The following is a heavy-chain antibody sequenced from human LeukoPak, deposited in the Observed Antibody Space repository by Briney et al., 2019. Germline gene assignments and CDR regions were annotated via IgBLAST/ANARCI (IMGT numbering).Heavy chain of an antibody. D-gene: IGHD3-22*01. CDR3: ARVRYYYDSSGYYLTGPDDY. CDR2: ISGSGGST. Sequence: GSLRLSCAASGFTFSSYAMSWVRQAPGKGLEWVSAISGSGGSTYYADSVKGRFTISRDNSKNTLYLQMNSLRAEDTAVYYCARVRYYYDSSGYYLTGPDDYWGQGTLVTVSS. J-gene: IGHJ4*02. CDR1: GFTFSSYA. V-gene: IGHV3-23*01.